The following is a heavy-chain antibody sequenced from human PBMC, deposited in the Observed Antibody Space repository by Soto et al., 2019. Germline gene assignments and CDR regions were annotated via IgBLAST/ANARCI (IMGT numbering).Heavy chain of an antibody. CDR1: GLTFSHHA. CDR2: ITGGGDST. J-gene: IGHJ5*01. V-gene: IGHV3-23*01. CDR3: TKDGEYAYLAGFNWILDP. D-gene: IGHD3-9*01. Sequence: GSLILSCVVAGLTFSHHAMSGVRQAPVKGLEWVAGITGGGDSTYYADSVKGRFTISRDNSKNMLYLQMYGLTADDTAVYYCTKDGEYAYLAGFNWILDPWIQGSMVIVXS.